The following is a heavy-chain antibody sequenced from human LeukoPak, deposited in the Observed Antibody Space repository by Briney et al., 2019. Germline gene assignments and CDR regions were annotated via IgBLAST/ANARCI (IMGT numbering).Heavy chain of an antibody. Sequence: PSETLSLTCAVYGGSFSGYYWSWIRQPPGKGLEWIGEINHSGSTNYNPSLKSRVTISVDTSENQFSLKLSSVTAADTAVYYCARGAVAAQDYWGQGTLVTVSS. J-gene: IGHJ4*02. CDR2: INHSGST. D-gene: IGHD2-15*01. V-gene: IGHV4-34*01. CDR3: ARGAVAAQDY. CDR1: GGSFSGYY.